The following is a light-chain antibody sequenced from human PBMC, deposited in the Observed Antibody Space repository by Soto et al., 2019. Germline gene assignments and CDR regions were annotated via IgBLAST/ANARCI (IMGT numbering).Light chain of an antibody. Sequence: QSVLPQPASVSGSPGQSITISCTGTSSDVVSYNLVSWYQHHPGKAPKLMIYEGGKRPSGVSNRFSGSKSGNSASLTISGLQAEDEADYYCCSYAGSNTHYVFGTGTKVTVL. CDR2: EGG. V-gene: IGLV2-23*01. CDR3: CSYAGSNTHYV. CDR1: SSDVVSYNL. J-gene: IGLJ1*01.